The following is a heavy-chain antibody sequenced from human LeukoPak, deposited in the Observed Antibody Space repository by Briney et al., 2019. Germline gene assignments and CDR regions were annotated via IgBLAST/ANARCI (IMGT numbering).Heavy chain of an antibody. J-gene: IGHJ5*02. CDR2: ICNSGGT. CDR1: GDSISTYY. CDR3: AKTGRPNNSGWYRWFDP. V-gene: IGHV4-4*09. D-gene: IGHD6-19*01. Sequence: SETLSLTCTVSGDSISTYYWSWIRQPPRRGLDWIGCICNSGGTNYNPSLKRRVTISVDTSKNQFSLNLSSVTAADTAVYYCAKTGRPNNSGWYRWFDPWGQGTLVTVSS.